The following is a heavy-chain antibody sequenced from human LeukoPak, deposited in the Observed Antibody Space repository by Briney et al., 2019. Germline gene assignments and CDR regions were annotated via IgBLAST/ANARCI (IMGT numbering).Heavy chain of an antibody. J-gene: IGHJ4*02. CDR1: GGSISSGDYY. CDR2: IYYSGNT. CDR3: ARCWYYGSGSEFDY. Sequence: SQTLSLTCTVSGGSISSGDYYWSWIRQPPGKGLEWIGYIYYSGNTYYNPSLKSRVTISVDTSKNQFSLKLRSVTAADTAVYYCARCWYYGSGSEFDYWGQGTLVTVSS. D-gene: IGHD3-10*01. V-gene: IGHV4-30-4*01.